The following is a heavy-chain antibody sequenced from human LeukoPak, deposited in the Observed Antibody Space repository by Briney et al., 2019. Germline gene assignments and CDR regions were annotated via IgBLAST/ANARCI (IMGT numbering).Heavy chain of an antibody. J-gene: IGHJ5*02. Sequence: GGSLRLSCAASGFIFSSYSMNWVRQAPGKGLEWVSYISSSSSTIYYADSVEGRFTISRDNAKNTLYLQMNSLRAEDTAVYYCATSPRGGNWFDPWGQGTLVTVSS. V-gene: IGHV3-48*04. D-gene: IGHD2-15*01. CDR1: GFIFSSYS. CDR2: ISSSSSTI. CDR3: ATSPRGGNWFDP.